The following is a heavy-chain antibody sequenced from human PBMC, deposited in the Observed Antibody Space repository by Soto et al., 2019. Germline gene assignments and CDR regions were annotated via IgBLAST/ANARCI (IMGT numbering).Heavy chain of an antibody. CDR2: IYYSGST. CDR3: ARGGGPDWFIYYYYYMDV. J-gene: IGHJ6*03. Sequence: SETLSLTCTVSGGSISSYYWSWIRQPPGKGLEWIGYIYYSGSTNYNPSLKSRVTISVGTSKNQFSLKLSSVTAADTAVYYCARGGGPDWFIYYYYYMDVWGKGTTVTVSS. V-gene: IGHV4-59*01. CDR1: GGSISSYY. D-gene: IGHD2-15*01.